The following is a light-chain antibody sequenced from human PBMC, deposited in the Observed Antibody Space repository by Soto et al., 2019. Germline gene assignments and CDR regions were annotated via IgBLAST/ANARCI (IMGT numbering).Light chain of an antibody. Sequence: DIVMTESPDSLAVSLGERATINCKSSQSVVYSSNNKNYLAWYQQKPGQPPKLLIYWASTRESGVPDRFSSSGSGTDFTLTISSLQAEDVAVYYCQQYYSTPHTFGQGTRLEIK. CDR3: QQYYSTPHT. V-gene: IGKV4-1*01. J-gene: IGKJ5*01. CDR2: WAS. CDR1: QSVVYSSNNKNY.